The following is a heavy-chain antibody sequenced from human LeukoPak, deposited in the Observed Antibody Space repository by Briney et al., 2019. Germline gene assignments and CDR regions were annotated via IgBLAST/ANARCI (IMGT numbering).Heavy chain of an antibody. V-gene: IGHV3-53*01. CDR2: IYSGGST. J-gene: IGHJ1*01. CDR3: AKELRRIAAAEYFQH. D-gene: IGHD6-13*01. Sequence: GGSLRLSCAASGFTVSSNYMSWVRQAPGKGLEWVSVIYSGGSTYYADSVKGRFTISRHNSKNTLYLQMNSLRAEDTAVYYCAKELRRIAAAEYFQHWGQGTLVTVSS. CDR1: GFTVSSNY.